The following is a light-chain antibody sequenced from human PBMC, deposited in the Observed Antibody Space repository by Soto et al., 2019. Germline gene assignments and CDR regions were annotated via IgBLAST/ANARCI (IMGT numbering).Light chain of an antibody. CDR1: SSNIGAGYD. J-gene: IGLJ2*01. CDR3: QSYDSSLSDSVV. V-gene: IGLV1-40*01. Sequence: QLVLTQPPSVSGAPGQRVTISCTGSSSNIGAGYDVHWYQQLPGTAPKLLIYGNSNRPSGVPDRFSGSKSGTSASLAITGLQAEDEADYYCQSYDSSLSDSVVFGGGTKLTVL. CDR2: GNS.